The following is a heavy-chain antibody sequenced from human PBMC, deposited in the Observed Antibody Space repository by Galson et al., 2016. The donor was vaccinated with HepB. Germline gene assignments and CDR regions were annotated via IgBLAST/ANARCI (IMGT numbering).Heavy chain of an antibody. CDR2: IISLFGTT. Sequence: SVKVSCKASGGTFSNYAMNWVRQAPGQGPDWMGGIISLFGTTNYAQKFQGRLTITAVESTSTAFMELSSLTSEDTAVYFCARQGSTSGRNSFDIWGQGTLDTVSS. D-gene: IGHD1-26*01. J-gene: IGHJ3*02. CDR1: GGTFSNYA. CDR3: ARQGSTSGRNSFDI. V-gene: IGHV1-69*13.